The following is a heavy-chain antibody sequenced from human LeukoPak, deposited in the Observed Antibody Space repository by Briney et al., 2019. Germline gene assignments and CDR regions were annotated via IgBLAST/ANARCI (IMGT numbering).Heavy chain of an antibody. Sequence: GGSLRLSCAASGFTFSGSAMHWVRQASGKGLEWVGRIRSRANSYVTTYSAAVTGRFIISKDDSSDTAYLQMNSLTTEDTAVYYCTRHSDTYCSRANCYVDNFYGLDVWGQGTRVTVSS. V-gene: IGHV3-73*01. CDR3: TRHSDTYCSRANCYVDNFYGLDV. CDR1: GFTFSGSA. J-gene: IGHJ6*02. CDR2: IRSRANSYVT. D-gene: IGHD2-2*01.